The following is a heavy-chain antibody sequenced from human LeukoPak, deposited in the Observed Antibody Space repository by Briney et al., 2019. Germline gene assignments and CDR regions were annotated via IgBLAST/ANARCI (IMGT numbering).Heavy chain of an antibody. Sequence: GGSLRLSCAASGFTFSDSYMTWIRQAPGKGLEWVAFIDKSGGTTYYADSVKGRFTISRDNAKSSLYLEMNSLRAEDTAVYYCAKAPVGYSSGWYDYWGQGTLVTVSS. V-gene: IGHV3-11*01. CDR1: GFTFSDSY. J-gene: IGHJ4*02. CDR3: AKAPVGYSSGWYDY. CDR2: IDKSGGTT. D-gene: IGHD6-19*01.